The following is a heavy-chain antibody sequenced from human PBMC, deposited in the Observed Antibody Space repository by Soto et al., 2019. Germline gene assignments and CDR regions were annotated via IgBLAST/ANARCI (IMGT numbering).Heavy chain of an antibody. CDR3: ASGYYYDSSGYPNGAFSYYYYGMDV. D-gene: IGHD3-22*01. CDR2: VYYSGST. V-gene: IGHV4-59*02. J-gene: IGHJ6*02. Sequence: SETLSLTCTVSGGSVSNSYWGWIRQPPGKGLEWVAYVYYSGSTNYNPSLKSRVTISVDTSKNQFSLKLSSVTAADTAVYYCASGYYYDSSGYPNGAFSYYYYGMDVWGQGTTVTVSS. CDR1: GGSVSNSY.